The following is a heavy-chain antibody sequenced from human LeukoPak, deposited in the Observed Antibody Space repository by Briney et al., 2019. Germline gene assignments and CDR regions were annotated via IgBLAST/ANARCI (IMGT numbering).Heavy chain of an antibody. V-gene: IGHV4-4*07. D-gene: IGHD3-10*01. CDR2: IYARGST. Sequence: SEALSLTCTVSNDSFSFYHWTWIRQPAGKGLEWIGRIYARGSTNYNPSLKSRLSMSIDTSKNQFSLKLSSVTAADTAVYYCAREEGSGSYYNYHYYMDVWGKGTTVTISS. CDR1: NDSFSFYH. CDR3: AREEGSGSYYNYHYYMDV. J-gene: IGHJ6*03.